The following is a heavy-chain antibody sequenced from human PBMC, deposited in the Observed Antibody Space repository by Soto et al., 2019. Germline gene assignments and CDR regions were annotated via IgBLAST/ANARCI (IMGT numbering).Heavy chain of an antibody. CDR2: ISAYNGNT. CDR3: ARAEAFCSGGSCYSVVWFDP. CDR1: GYTFTSYG. Sequence: ASVKVSCKASGYTFTSYGISWVRQAPGQGLEWMGWISAYNGNTNYAQKLQGRVTMTTDTSTSTAYMELRSLRFVDTAVYYCARAEAFCSGGSCYSVVWFDPWGQGTLVTVSS. D-gene: IGHD2-15*01. J-gene: IGHJ5*02. V-gene: IGHV1-18*01.